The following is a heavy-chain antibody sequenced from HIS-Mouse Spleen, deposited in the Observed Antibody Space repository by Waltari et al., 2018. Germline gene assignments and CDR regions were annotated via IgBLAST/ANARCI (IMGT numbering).Heavy chain of an antibody. J-gene: IGHJ2*01. CDR3: AREIPYSSSWYDWYFDL. Sequence: QLQLQESGPGLVKPSETLSLTCTVSGGSISSSSYYWGWIRQPPGKGLEWIGSIYSSGCTNYNPSLKSRDTISVGTSKNQFSLKLSSVTAADTAVYYCAREIPYSSSWYDWYFDLWGRGTLVTVSS. D-gene: IGHD6-13*01. V-gene: IGHV4-39*07. CDR1: GGSISSSSYY. CDR2: IYSSGCT.